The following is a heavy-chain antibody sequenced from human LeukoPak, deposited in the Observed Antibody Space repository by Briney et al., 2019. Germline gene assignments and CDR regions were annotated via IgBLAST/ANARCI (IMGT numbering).Heavy chain of an antibody. V-gene: IGHV3-23*01. J-gene: IGHJ4*02. Sequence: GGSLRLSCAASGFPFSSYAMSWVRQAPGKGPEWVSAVSGSGGSTYYADSVKGRFTISRDNSKNTLYLLMNSLRAEDTAVYYCAKSDYYDSSGHPSSFEYWGQGTRVTVSS. CDR2: VSGSGGST. D-gene: IGHD3-22*01. CDR3: AKSDYYDSSGHPSSFEY. CDR1: GFPFSSYA.